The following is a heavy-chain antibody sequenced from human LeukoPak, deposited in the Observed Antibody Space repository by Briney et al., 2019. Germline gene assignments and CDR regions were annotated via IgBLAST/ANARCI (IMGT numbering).Heavy chain of an antibody. V-gene: IGHV3-30*18. CDR2: ISYDGSNK. CDR3: AKDAKSGWTVLFGD. CDR1: GFTFGSYG. Sequence: GRSLRLSCAASGFTFGSYGMHWVRQAPGKGLEWVAVISYDGSNKYYADSVKGRFTISRDNSKNTLYLQMNSLRAEDTDVYYCAKDAKSGWTVLFGDWGQGTLVTVSS. D-gene: IGHD6-19*01. J-gene: IGHJ4*02.